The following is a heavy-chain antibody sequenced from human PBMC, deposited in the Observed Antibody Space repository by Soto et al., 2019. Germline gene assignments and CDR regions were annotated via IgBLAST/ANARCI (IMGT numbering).Heavy chain of an antibody. CDR1: GFTFSSYS. CDR2: ISSSSSYI. J-gene: IGHJ6*02. D-gene: IGHD2-2*01. V-gene: IGHV3-21*01. Sequence: PGGSLRLSCAASGFTFSSYSMNWVRQAPGKGLEWVSSISSSSSYIYYADSVKGRFTTSRDNAKNSLYLQMNSLRAEDTAVYYCARGAHIVVVPAAMDYYYGMDVWGQWTTVTVSS. CDR3: ARGAHIVVVPAAMDYYYGMDV.